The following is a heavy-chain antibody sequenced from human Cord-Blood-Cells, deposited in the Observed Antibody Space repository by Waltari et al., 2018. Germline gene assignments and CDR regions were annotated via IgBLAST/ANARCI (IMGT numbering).Heavy chain of an antibody. CDR2: IKQDGSEK. D-gene: IGHD1-26*01. V-gene: IGHV3-7*01. CDR1: GFTVSSYW. J-gene: IGHJ4*02. Sequence: EVQLVESGGGLVQPGGSLRLSCAASGFTVSSYWMSWVRQAPGKGLEWVANIKQDGSEKYYVDSVKGRFTISRDNAKNSLYLQMNSLRAEDTAVYYCARDGRSGSYSDYWGQGTLVTVSS. CDR3: ARDGRSGSYSDY.